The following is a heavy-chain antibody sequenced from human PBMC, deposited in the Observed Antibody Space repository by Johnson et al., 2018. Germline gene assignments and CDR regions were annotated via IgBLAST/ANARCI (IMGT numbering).Heavy chain of an antibody. Sequence: VQLVETGGGVVQPGRSLRLSCAASGFDFSSYGIHWVRQAPGKGLEWVAVIWYDGTNKYYEDSVKGRFTISRDNSRNTLYLQMNSLRAEDTAVYYCASNPAYGDYEAPWGQGTLVTVSS. CDR2: IWYDGTNK. CDR3: ASNPAYGDYEAP. CDR1: GFDFSSYG. D-gene: IGHD4-17*01. V-gene: IGHV3-33*01. J-gene: IGHJ5*02.